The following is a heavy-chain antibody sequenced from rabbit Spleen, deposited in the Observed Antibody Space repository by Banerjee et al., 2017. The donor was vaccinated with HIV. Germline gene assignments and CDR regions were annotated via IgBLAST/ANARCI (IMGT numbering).Heavy chain of an antibody. Sequence: QEQLEESGGDLVKPEGSLTLTCTASGFSFSTSYWICWVRQAPGKGLEWIACIYAGDDNTYYASWAKGRFTISKTSSTTVTLQMTSLTAADTATYFCARDDALTHSYAFNLWGQGTLVTVS. CDR3: ARDDALTHSYAFNL. V-gene: IGHV1S45*01. CDR2: IYAGDDNT. D-gene: IGHD4-1*01. J-gene: IGHJ4*01. CDR1: GFSFSTSYW.